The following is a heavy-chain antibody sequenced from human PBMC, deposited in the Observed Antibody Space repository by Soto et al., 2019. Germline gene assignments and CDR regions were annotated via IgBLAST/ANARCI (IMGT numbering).Heavy chain of an antibody. CDR3: TRHYSGYDLGGY. CDR1: GDSYSISTYY. CDR2: IYYSGST. Sequence: SETLSLTCNMSGDSYSISTYYWGWIRQPPGKGLEWIGSIYYSGSTYYNPSLKSRLTISEDRSKNQLTLKLKSVTAADTAVYYCTRHYSGYDLGGYWGQGTLVTVSS. D-gene: IGHD5-12*01. V-gene: IGHV4-39*01. J-gene: IGHJ4*02.